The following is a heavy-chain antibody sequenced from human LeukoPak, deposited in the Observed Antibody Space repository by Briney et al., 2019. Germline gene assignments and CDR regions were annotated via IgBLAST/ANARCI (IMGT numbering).Heavy chain of an antibody. CDR3: ARLVVVITLFDY. CDR2: IYYSGST. Sequence: PSETLSLTCTVSGGSISSSGYYWGWVRQPPGKGLEWIGSIYYSGSTYYNPSLKSRITISVDTSKNQFSLKLSSVTAADKAVYYCARLVVVITLFDYWGQGTLVTVSS. J-gene: IGHJ4*02. D-gene: IGHD3-22*01. CDR1: GGSISSSGYY. V-gene: IGHV4-39*01.